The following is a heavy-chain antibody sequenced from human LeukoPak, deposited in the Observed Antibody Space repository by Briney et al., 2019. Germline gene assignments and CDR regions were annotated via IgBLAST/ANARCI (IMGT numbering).Heavy chain of an antibody. CDR3: ARVGRGEGGHDAFDI. Sequence: ASVKVSCKASGYTFTGYYMHWVRQAPGQGLEWMGWINPNSGGTNYAQKFQGRVTMTRDTSISTAYMELSRLRSDDTAVYYCARVGRGEGGHDAFDIWGQGTMVTVSS. CDR2: INPNSGGT. D-gene: IGHD2-15*01. J-gene: IGHJ3*02. V-gene: IGHV1-2*02. CDR1: GYTFTGYY.